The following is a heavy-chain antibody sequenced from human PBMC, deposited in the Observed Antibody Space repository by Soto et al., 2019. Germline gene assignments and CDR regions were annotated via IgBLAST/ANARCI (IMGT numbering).Heavy chain of an antibody. CDR3: ARDRSPLPANYDFWSGYFYGMLQNWFDP. V-gene: IGHV1-18*01. D-gene: IGHD3-3*01. CDR1: GYTFTSYG. J-gene: IGHJ5*02. Sequence: GASVKVSCKASGYTFTSYGISWVRQAPGQGLEWMGWISAYNGNTNYAQKLQGRVTMTTDTSTSTAYMELRSLRSDDTAVYYCARDRSPLPANYDFWSGYFYGMLQNWFDPWGQGTLVTVSS. CDR2: ISAYNGNT.